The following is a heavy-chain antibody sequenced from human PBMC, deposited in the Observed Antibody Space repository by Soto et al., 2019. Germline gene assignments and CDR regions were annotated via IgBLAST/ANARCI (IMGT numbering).Heavy chain of an antibody. CDR2: ISTGGAYM. Sequence: EVQLVESGGGLVKAGGSLRLFCTASGFTFRNYNMNWVRQAPGKGLEWVSSISTGGAYMFYADSVKGRFTISRDNAQNSLFLQIDSPRAEDTAVNYCARDIASPGGDYFDSWGQGTLVTVPS. CDR1: GFTFRNYN. V-gene: IGHV3-21*06. CDR3: ARDIASPGGDYFDS. D-gene: IGHD2-21*01. J-gene: IGHJ4*02.